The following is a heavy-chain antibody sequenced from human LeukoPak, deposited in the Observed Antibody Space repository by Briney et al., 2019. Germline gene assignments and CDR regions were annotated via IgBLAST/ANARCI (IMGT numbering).Heavy chain of an antibody. Sequence: SETLSLTCTVSGGSISSTSYYWGWIRQPPGKGLEWIGTIYYTGGTYYNPSLKSRVTISVDRSKNQFSLKLRSVTAADTAVYYCARQAESRIAVAATGLYYFDYWGQGTLVTVSS. V-gene: IGHV4-39*01. CDR3: ARQAESRIAVAATGLYYFDY. D-gene: IGHD6-19*01. CDR1: GGSISSTSYY. J-gene: IGHJ4*02. CDR2: IYYTGGT.